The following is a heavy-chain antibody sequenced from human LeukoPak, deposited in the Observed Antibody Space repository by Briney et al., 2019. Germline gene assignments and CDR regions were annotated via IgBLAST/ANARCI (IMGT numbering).Heavy chain of an antibody. CDR2: IEDDGGEK. J-gene: IGHJ4*02. CDR1: GFTFTNYW. CDR3: ARVSSGGSGGSCYKPNDN. Sequence: GGSLRLSCAASGFTFTNYWMSWVRQAPGKGLEWVANIEDDGGEKYYVDSVKGRFSISRDNARNSLYLQMYSLRLEDTAVYFCARVSSGGSGGSCYKPNDNWGQGTLVTVSS. V-gene: IGHV3-7*01. D-gene: IGHD2-15*01.